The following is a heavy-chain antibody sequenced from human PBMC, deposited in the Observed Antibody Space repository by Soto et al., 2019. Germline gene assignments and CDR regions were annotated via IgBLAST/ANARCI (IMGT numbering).Heavy chain of an antibody. D-gene: IGHD2-21*02. CDR2: VSGSGDGT. J-gene: IGHJ6*02. CDR3: AKASGVVTPHYYYGMDV. CDR1: GFTFRSYA. Sequence: GGSLRLSCAASGFTFRSYAMSWVRQAPGKGLEWVSSVSGSGDGTYYADSVKGRFTISRDNSKNSLYLQMNSLRTEDTALYYCAKASGVVTPHYYYGMDVWGQGTTVTVSS. V-gene: IGHV3-23*01.